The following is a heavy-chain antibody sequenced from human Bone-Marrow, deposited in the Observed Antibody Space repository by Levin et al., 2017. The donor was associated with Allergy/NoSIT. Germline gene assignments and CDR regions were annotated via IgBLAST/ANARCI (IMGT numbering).Heavy chain of an antibody. J-gene: IGHJ4*02. D-gene: IGHD5-18*01. CDR3: ARHAGPIHLWLMDY. CDR1: GGSISTYY. V-gene: IGHV4-59*08. Sequence: SETLSLTCTVSGGSISTYYWSWIRQPPGKGLEWIGYVYYSGSINYNPSLKSRVTMSVDTSKNHFSLKLSSVTAADTALYYCARHAGPIHLWLMDYWGQGTLVTVSS. CDR2: VYYSGSI.